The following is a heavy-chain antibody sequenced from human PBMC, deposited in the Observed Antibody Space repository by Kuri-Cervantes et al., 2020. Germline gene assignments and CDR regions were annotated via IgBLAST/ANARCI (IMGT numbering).Heavy chain of an antibody. D-gene: IGHD1-14*01. CDR3: ARGWNHTTTYYYYYGMDV. J-gene: IGHJ6*02. CDR1: GYTFTSYG. Sequence: SVKVSCKASGYTFTSYGISWVRQAPGQGLEWMGGIIPIFGTANYAQKFQGRVTITADESTSTAYMELSSPRSEDTAVYYCARGWNHTTTYYYYYGMDVWGQGTTVTVSS. V-gene: IGHV1-69*13. CDR2: IIPIFGTA.